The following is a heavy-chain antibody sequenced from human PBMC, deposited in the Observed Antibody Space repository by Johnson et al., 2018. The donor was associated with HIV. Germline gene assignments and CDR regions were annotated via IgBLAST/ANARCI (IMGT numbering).Heavy chain of an antibody. V-gene: IGHV3-66*01. J-gene: IGHJ3*02. CDR2: IYSGGST. CDR3: ASEVRGVLDI. Sequence: VQLVESGGGLVQPGGSLRLSCAASGFTVSSNYMSWVRQAPGKGLEWVSIIYSGGSTYYADSVKGRFTISRDNSKDTLYLQMNSLRVEDTAVYYCASEVRGVLDIWGQGTMVTVSS. D-gene: IGHD3-10*01. CDR1: GFTVSSNY.